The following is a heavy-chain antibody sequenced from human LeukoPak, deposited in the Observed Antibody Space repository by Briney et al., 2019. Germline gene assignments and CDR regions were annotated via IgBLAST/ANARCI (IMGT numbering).Heavy chain of an antibody. CDR2: INHSGST. J-gene: IGHJ6*03. V-gene: IGHV4-34*01. Sequence: SETLSLTCAVYGGSFSGYYWSWIRQPPGKGLEWIGEINHSGSTNYNPSLTSRVTISVDTSKNQFSLKVTSVTAADTAVYYCARHPGYYYYYMDVWGKGTTVTISS. CDR3: ARHPGYYYYYMDV. CDR1: GGSFSGYY.